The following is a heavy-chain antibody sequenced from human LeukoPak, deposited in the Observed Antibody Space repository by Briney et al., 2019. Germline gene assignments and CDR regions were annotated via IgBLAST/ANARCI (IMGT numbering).Heavy chain of an antibody. D-gene: IGHD3-22*01. CDR1: GGTFSSYT. Sequence: RASVKVSCKASGGTFSSYTISWVRQAPGQGLEWMGRIIPILGIANYAQKFRGRVTITADKSTSTAYMELSSLRSEDTAVYYCARGVDRYDSSGYYPRGSPTLPEADYWGQGTLVTVSS. V-gene: IGHV1-69*02. CDR2: IIPILGIA. CDR3: ARGVDRYDSSGYYPRGSPTLPEADY. J-gene: IGHJ4*02.